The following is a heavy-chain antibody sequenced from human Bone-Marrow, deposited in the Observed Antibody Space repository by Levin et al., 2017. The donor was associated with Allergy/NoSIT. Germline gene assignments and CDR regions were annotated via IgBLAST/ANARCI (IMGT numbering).Heavy chain of an antibody. CDR2: ISGSSGYI. V-gene: IGHV3-21*01. CDR1: GFSFSTST. D-gene: IGHD5-18*01. Sequence: LSLTCAASGFSFSTSTMNWVRQAPGKGLEWVSSISGSSGYIYYADSVKGRFTISRDNAKNSLYLQMNSLRAEDTAVYYCARDTQLWLMDYWGQGTQVTVSS. J-gene: IGHJ4*02. CDR3: ARDTQLWLMDY.